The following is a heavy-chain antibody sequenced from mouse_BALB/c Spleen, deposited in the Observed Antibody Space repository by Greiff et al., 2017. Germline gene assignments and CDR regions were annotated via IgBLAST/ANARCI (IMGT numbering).Heavy chain of an antibody. CDR1: GFNIKDTY. CDR2: IDPENGNT. J-gene: IGHJ2*01. V-gene: IGHV14-3*02. D-gene: IGHD1-2*01. Sequence: EVQLQQSGAELVKPGASVKLSCTASGFNIKDTYMHWVKQRPEQGLEWIGWIDPENGNTIYDPKFQGKASITADTSSNTAYLQLSSLTSEDTAVYYCAFYGYDYWGQGTTLTVSS. CDR3: AFYGYDY.